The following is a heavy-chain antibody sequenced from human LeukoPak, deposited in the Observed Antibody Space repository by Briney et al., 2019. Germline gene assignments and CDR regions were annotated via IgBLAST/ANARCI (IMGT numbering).Heavy chain of an antibody. CDR3: TRGNILSGYCFDF. Sequence: SETLSLTCAVYGGTISGYYWSWIRQPPGKGLEWVGEIHYTGATSYNPSLKSRATISIETSKNQVSLKLSSVTAADTAVYYCTRGNILSGYCFDFWGQGALVTVSS. D-gene: IGHD3-9*01. CDR2: IHYTGAT. V-gene: IGHV4-34*01. J-gene: IGHJ4*02. CDR1: GGTISGYY.